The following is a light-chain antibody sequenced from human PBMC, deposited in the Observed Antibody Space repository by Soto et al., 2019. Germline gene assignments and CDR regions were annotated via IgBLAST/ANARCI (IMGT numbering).Light chain of an antibody. J-gene: IGLJ2*01. CDR1: SSDVGDYNY. Sequence: QSALTQPASVSGSPGQSITISCTGTSSDVGDYNYVSWYQHHPGKAPKLMIYDVNNRPSGVSDRFSGSKSGNTASLTISGLQSDDEADYYCTSYTSITTLVVFGGGTKLTVL. CDR2: DVN. V-gene: IGLV2-14*03. CDR3: TSYTSITTLVV.